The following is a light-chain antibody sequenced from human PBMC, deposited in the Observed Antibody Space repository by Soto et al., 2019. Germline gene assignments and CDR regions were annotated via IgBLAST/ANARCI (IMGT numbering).Light chain of an antibody. CDR2: TNN. J-gene: IGLJ2*01. CDR3: AAWDDSLNVVV. CDR1: SSNIGSNT. V-gene: IGLV1-44*01. Sequence: QSVLTQPPSASGTPGQRVTISCSGSSSNIGSNTVNWYQQLPGTAPKLLIYTNNQRPSGVPDRFSGSKSGTSASLAIRGLQSEDEADYYCAAWDDSLNVVVFGGGTQLTVL.